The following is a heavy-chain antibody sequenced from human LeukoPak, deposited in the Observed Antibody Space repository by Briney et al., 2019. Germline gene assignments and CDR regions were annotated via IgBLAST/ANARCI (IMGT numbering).Heavy chain of an antibody. CDR3: ARGAIVVVLAADYYYSYMDV. CDR2: IKPNSGGR. V-gene: IGHV1-2*02. Sequence: ASVKVSCKASGYTLTGYYMHWVRQAPGQGLEWIGWIKPNSGGRNYAQKFQGRVTMTSDTSISTAYMELSRLRSDDTAVYYCARGAIVVVLAADYYYSYMDVWGKGTTVTISS. CDR1: GYTLTGYY. J-gene: IGHJ6*03. D-gene: IGHD2-15*01.